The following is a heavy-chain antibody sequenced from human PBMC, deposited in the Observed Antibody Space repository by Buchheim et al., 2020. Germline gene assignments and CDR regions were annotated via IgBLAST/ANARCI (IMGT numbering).Heavy chain of an antibody. CDR1: GFTFSSYA. D-gene: IGHD5-12*01. CDR3: SRRAYNGIKWFDY. CDR2: ISYDGNNK. J-gene: IGHJ4*02. Sequence: QVQLVESGGGVVQPGRSLRLSCAASGFTFSSYAMHWVRQAPGKGLEWVAVISYDGNNKSYADSVKGRFTISRDNSKNTLYLQMNSLRAEDTAVYYYSRRAYNGIKWFDYWGQGTL. V-gene: IGHV3-30*04.